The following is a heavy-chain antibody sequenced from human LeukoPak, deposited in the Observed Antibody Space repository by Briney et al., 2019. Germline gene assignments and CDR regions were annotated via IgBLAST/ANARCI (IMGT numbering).Heavy chain of an antibody. D-gene: IGHD3-16*01. J-gene: IGHJ4*02. CDR1: GGSISSSTYY. CDR3: ARGDNPFDY. Sequence: PSETLSLTCTVSGGSISSSTYYWGWIRQPPGKGLEWIGGVYYSGSTYYNPSLKSRVTISVDTSKNQFSLKLSSVAAADTAVYYCARGDNPFDYWGQGTLVTVSS. CDR2: VYYSGST. V-gene: IGHV4-39*07.